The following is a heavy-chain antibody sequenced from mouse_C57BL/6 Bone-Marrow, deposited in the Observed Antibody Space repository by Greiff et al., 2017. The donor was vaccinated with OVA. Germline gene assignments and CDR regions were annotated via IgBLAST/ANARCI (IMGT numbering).Heavy chain of an antibody. J-gene: IGHJ4*01. CDR2: IDPGSGGT. CDR1: GYTFTSYW. V-gene: IGHV1-72*01. Sequence: VQLQQPGAELVKPGASVKLSCTASGYTFTSYWMHWVKQRPGRGLEWIGRIDPGSGGTKYNEKFKSKATLTVDKPSSTAYMQLISLTSEDSAVYYGAGSYAMDYWGQGTTVTVSS. CDR3: AGSYAMDY.